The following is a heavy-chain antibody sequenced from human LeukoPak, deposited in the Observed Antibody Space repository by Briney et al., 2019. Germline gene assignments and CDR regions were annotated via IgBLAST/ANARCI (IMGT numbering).Heavy chain of an antibody. V-gene: IGHV3-30-3*01. D-gene: IGHD1-1*01. CDR1: GFTFSSYA. Sequence: PGGSLRLSCAASGFTFSSYAVHWVRQAPGKGLEWVAVISNDGSKKYYADSVKGRFTISRDNSKNTLYLQMNSLRAEDTAVYYCAKEWQLWGQGTLVTVSS. CDR3: AKEWQL. CDR2: ISNDGSKK. J-gene: IGHJ4*02.